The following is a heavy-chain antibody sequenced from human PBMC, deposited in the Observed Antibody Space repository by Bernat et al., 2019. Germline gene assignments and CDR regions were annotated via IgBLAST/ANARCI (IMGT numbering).Heavy chain of an antibody. J-gene: IGHJ5*02. CDR2: IYWDDDK. Sequence: QITLKESGPTLLKPTQTLTLTCTFSGFSLTTPGVGVGWIRQPPGKALEWLALIYWDDDKYYSPSLKRRLSITKDTSKNQVVLTVTNIDYLDTATYYCARRPVAVVANPPPNWFDPWGQGALVTVSS. V-gene: IGHV2-5*02. CDR3: ARRPVAVVANPPPNWFDP. D-gene: IGHD3-3*01. CDR1: GFSLTTPGVG.